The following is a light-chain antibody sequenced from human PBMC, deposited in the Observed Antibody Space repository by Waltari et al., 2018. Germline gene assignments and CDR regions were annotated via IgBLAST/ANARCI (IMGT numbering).Light chain of an antibody. Sequence: QSALTQPASVSGSPGQSITISCTGTRSDVGNYKRVSWYQQHPGKAPKPRIYAVSKRPSGVSGRFSGSKSGDMASLTISGLQPEDEAEYFCSSYAGSSKGVFGGGTKVTVL. V-gene: IGLV2-23*02. J-gene: IGLJ2*01. CDR3: SSYAGSSKGV. CDR2: AVS. CDR1: RSDVGNYKR.